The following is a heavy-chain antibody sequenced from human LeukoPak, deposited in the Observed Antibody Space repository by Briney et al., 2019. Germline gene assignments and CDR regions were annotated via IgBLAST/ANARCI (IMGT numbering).Heavy chain of an antibody. V-gene: IGHV3-23*01. J-gene: IGHJ4*02. CDR3: ATPSSGYYGYYFDY. D-gene: IGHD3-22*01. CDR1: GFTFSSYA. CDR2: ISSNGGST. Sequence: GGSLRLSCVASGFTFSSYAMSWVRQAPGKGLEWGSAISSNGGSTYYADSVKGRFTISRDNSKNTLYLQMNSLRAEDTAVYYCATPSSGYYGYYFDYWGQGTLVTVSS.